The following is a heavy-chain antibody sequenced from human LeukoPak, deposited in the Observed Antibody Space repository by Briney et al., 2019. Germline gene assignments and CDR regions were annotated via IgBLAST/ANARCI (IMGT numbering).Heavy chain of an antibody. CDR3: ARKWGQLPRGNAFDI. Sequence: KASETLSRTCTVSGGSISSSSYYWGWIRQPPGKGLEWIGSIYYSGSTYYNPSRKSRVTISVDTSKNQFSLKLSSVTAPDTAVYYCARKWGQLPRGNAFDIWGQGTMVTVSS. D-gene: IGHD2-15*01. CDR2: IYYSGST. CDR1: GGSISSSSYY. J-gene: IGHJ3*02. V-gene: IGHV4-39*01.